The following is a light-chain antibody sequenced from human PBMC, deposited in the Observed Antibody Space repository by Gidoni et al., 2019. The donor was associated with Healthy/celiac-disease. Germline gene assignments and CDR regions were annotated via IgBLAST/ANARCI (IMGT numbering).Light chain of an antibody. CDR1: QSISSY. J-gene: IGKJ1*01. CDR2: AAS. V-gene: IGKV1-39*01. CDR3: QQSYSTPVT. Sequence: DIQMTQSPSSLSASVVDRVTITCRASQSISSYLNWYQQKPGKAPKLLIYAASSLQSGVPSRFSGSGSGTDFTLTISSLQPEDFATYYCQQSYSTPVTFXXXTKVEIK.